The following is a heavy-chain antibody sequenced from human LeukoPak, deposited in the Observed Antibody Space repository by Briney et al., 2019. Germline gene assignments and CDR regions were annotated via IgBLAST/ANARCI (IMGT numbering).Heavy chain of an antibody. CDR3: ARVAAPSVYWFDP. Sequence: ASVKVSCKASGYTFTSYDINWVRRATGQELEWMGWMNPNSGNTGYAQKFQGRVTMTRNTSISTAYMELSSLRSEDTAVYYCARVAAPSVYWFDPWGQGTLVTVSS. D-gene: IGHD2-15*01. V-gene: IGHV1-8*01. J-gene: IGHJ5*02. CDR1: GYTFTSYD. CDR2: MNPNSGNT.